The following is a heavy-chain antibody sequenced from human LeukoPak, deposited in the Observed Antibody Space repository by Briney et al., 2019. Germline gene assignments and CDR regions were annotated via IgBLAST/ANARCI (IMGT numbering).Heavy chain of an antibody. CDR1: GGSISSSSYY. Sequence: SETLSLTCTVSGGSISSSSYYWGWIRQPPGKGLEWIGSIYYSGSTYSNPTLKGRLTISVDTSKNQISLNLTSVTAADAAVYYCARVVVFGVVSSDYYYYYMDVWGKGTTVTVSS. J-gene: IGHJ6*03. V-gene: IGHV4-39*07. D-gene: IGHD3-3*01. CDR3: ARVVVFGVVSSDYYYYYMDV. CDR2: IYYSGST.